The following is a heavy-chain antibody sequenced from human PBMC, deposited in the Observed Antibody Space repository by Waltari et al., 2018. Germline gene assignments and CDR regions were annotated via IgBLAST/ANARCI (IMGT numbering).Heavy chain of an antibody. CDR1: GASITSDRHY. V-gene: IGHV4-39*01. J-gene: IGHJ3*01. CDR3: ATYIGASLGTAAFDV. D-gene: IGHD5-12*01. CDR2: LSYSEAT. Sequence: QLQLPESGPGLVKPSETLSLTCSVSGASITSDRHYWGWIRQPPGQTLEWIATLSYSEATYISPSLRSRVTMSRDTSRNQLSLILGSVTATDTAVYYCATYIGASLGTAAFDVWGQGTLVTVSS.